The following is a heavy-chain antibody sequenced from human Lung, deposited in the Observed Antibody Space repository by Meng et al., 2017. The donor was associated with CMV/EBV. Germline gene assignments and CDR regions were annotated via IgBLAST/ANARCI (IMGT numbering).Heavy chain of an antibody. CDR2: ITHSGST. Sequence: SXTXSLXCALYGDSFRGYYWTWIRQPPGNRLEWIGEITHSGSTNFHPSLRGRVTMSLDTSNNQFSLRLSSVTAADTAIYFCARGRRVPRAIIYYYPMDVWGQGTTVTVSS. CDR1: GDSFRGYY. V-gene: IGHV4-34*01. D-gene: IGHD3-10*01. CDR3: ARGRRVPRAIIYYYPMDV. J-gene: IGHJ6*02.